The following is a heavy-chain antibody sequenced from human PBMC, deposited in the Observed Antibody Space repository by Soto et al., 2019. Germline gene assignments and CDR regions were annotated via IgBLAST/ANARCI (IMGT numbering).Heavy chain of an antibody. V-gene: IGHV6-1*01. CDR3: AKTSSVNYDTLTHFDY. D-gene: IGHD3-9*01. CDR1: GDSVSSNSAA. Sequence: SQTLSLTCAISGDSVSSNSAAWNWIRQSPSRGLEWLGRTYYRSKWYNDYAVSVKSRITINPDTSKNQFSLHLNSVTPEDTAVYYCAKTSSVNYDTLTHFDYWGQGILVTVSS. J-gene: IGHJ4*02. CDR2: TYYRSKWYN.